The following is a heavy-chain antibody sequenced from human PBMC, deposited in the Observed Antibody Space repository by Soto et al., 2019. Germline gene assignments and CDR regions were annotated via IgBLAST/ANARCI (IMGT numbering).Heavy chain of an antibody. CDR1: GGTFSSYA. J-gene: IGHJ4*02. D-gene: IGHD5-12*01. V-gene: IGHV1-69*05. CDR3: ARVSLMGNGYSGSDFDY. CDR2: IIPIFDTA. Sequence: SGKVSCKTSGGTFSSYAISWVRQAPGQGLEWMGGIIPIFDTANYAQKFQGRVTITRDTSTSTAYMELGSLRSEDTAVYYCARVSLMGNGYSGSDFDYWGQGTLVTVSS.